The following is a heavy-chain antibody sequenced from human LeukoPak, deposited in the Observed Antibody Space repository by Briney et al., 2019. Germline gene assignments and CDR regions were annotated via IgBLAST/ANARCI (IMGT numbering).Heavy chain of an antibody. D-gene: IGHD4-23*01. V-gene: IGHV3-30*04. CDR3: AKNPLGRWPLYYFDY. Sequence: GGSLRLSCAASGFTFSRYAMHWVRQAPGKGLEWVAVTSNDGNNKYYGDSVKGRFTISRDNSKNTLYLQMNSLRAEDTAVYYCAKNPLGRWPLYYFDYWGQGTLVTVSS. CDR1: GFTFSRYA. J-gene: IGHJ4*02. CDR2: TSNDGNNK.